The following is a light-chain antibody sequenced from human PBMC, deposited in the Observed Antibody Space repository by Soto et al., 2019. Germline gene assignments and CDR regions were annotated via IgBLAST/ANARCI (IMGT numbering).Light chain of an antibody. CDR2: DAS. CDR1: QTISNW. J-gene: IGKJ1*01. Sequence: GDRVTITCRASQTISNWLAWYQQRPGKAPQLLISDASRLESGVPSRFSGSGSGTEFTLTISSLQPDDSATYYCQHYNSYSEAFGQGTKVDNK. CDR3: QHYNSYSEA. V-gene: IGKV1-5*01.